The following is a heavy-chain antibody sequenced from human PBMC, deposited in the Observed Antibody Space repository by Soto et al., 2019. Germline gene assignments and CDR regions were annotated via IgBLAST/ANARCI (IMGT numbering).Heavy chain of an antibody. Sequence: ASVKVSCKASGYTYTSYDINWVRQATGQGLEWMGWMNPNSGNTGYAQKFQGRVTMTRNTSISTAYMELSSLRSEDTAVYYCAREAAGYYYYYYYMDVWGKGTTVTVSS. CDR1: GYTYTSYD. CDR2: MNPNSGNT. D-gene: IGHD6-13*01. V-gene: IGHV1-8*01. J-gene: IGHJ6*03. CDR3: AREAAGYYYYYYYMDV.